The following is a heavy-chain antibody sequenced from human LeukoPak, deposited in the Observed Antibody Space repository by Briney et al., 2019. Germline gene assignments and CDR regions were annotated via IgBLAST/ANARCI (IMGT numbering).Heavy chain of an antibody. V-gene: IGHV4-59*01. D-gene: IGHD6-19*01. CDR1: GVSISNYY. J-gene: IGHJ4*02. CDR3: ASNSSGWYYFDY. CDR2: VYYSGST. Sequence: SETLSLTCTVSGVSISNYYWSWIRQPPGKGLEWIGYVYYSGSTNYNPSLKGRVTISVDTSKNQFSLKLISVTAADTAVYFCASNSSGWYYFDYWGQGTLVTVSS.